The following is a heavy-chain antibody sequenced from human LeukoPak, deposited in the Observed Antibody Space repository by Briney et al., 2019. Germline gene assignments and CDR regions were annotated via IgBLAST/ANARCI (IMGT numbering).Heavy chain of an antibody. CDR1: GGSISSSSYY. CDR3: ARDLVIPFTHGGAFDI. Sequence: SETLSLTCTVSGGSISSSSYYWGWIRQPPGKGLEWIGSIYYSGSTYYNPSLKSRVTISVDTSKNQFSLKLSSVTAADTAVYYCARDLVIPFTHGGAFDIWGQGTMVTVSS. CDR2: IYYSGST. D-gene: IGHD3-22*01. V-gene: IGHV4-39*07. J-gene: IGHJ3*02.